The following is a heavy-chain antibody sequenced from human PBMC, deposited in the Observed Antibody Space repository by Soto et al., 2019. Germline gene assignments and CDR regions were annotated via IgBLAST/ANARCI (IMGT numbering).Heavy chain of an antibody. J-gene: IGHJ4*02. CDR2: IYYRVST. CDR3: ARGREYYDNFDY. V-gene: IGHV4-59*01. Sequence: SETPSITCTVSGGSSRSYYCSWIRQPPGKGLEWIGYIYYRVSTNYNPSLKSRVTISVDTSKNQFSLKLSSVTAADTSEYYCARGREYYDNFDYWGQGTLLPDSS. CDR1: GGSSRSYY. D-gene: IGHD3-22*01.